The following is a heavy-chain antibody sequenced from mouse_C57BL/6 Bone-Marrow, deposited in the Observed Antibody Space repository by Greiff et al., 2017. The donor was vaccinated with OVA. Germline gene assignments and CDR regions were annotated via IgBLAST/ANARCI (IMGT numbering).Heavy chain of an antibody. J-gene: IGHJ3*01. CDR3: AREDSNYLAWFAY. CDR2: ISDGGSYT. D-gene: IGHD2-5*01. Sequence: VQLVESGGGLVKPGGSLKLSCAASGFTFSSYAMSWVRQTPEKRLEWVATISDGGSYTYYPDNVKGRFTISRDNAKNNLYLQMSHLKSEDTAMYYCAREDSNYLAWFAYWGQGTLVTVSA. CDR1: GFTFSSYA. V-gene: IGHV5-4*01.